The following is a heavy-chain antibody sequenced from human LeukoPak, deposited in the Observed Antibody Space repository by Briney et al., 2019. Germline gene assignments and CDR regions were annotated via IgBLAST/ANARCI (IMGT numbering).Heavy chain of an antibody. D-gene: IGHD2-2*02. J-gene: IGHJ6*03. V-gene: IGHV4-30-2*01. CDR1: GGSISSGGYY. CDR2: FYHSGST. CDR3: ARERGDIVVVPAAINTSIYYYYYMDV. Sequence: PSQTLSLTCTVSGGSISSGGYYWSWIRQPPGKGLEWIGYFYHSGSTYYNPSLKSRVTISVDRSKNQFSLKLSSVTAADTAVYYCARERGDIVVVPAAINTSIYYYYYMDVWGKGTTVTVSS.